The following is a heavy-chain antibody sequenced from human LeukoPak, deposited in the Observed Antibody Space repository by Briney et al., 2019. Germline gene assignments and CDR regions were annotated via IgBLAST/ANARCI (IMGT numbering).Heavy chain of an antibody. CDR1: GGTFSNYA. CDR2: IIPIFGTA. V-gene: IGHV1-69*13. Sequence: GASVKVSCKASGGTFSNYAISWVRQAPGQGLEWMGGIIPIFGTANYAQKFQGRVTITADESTNTAYMELSSLRSEDTAVYYCATDQQERAFDIWGQGTMVTVSS. D-gene: IGHD1-1*01. J-gene: IGHJ3*02. CDR3: ATDQQERAFDI.